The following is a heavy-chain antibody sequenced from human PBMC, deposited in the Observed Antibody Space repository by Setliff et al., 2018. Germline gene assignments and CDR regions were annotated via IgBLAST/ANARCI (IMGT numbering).Heavy chain of an antibody. D-gene: IGHD2-15*01. V-gene: IGHV4-4*07. CDR3: ARGQRYCSGGSCYYYMDV. J-gene: IGHJ6*03. CDR2: IYTSGST. Sequence: SETLSLTCTVSGGSISSYYWSWIRQPAGKGLEWIGRIYTSGSTNYNHSLKSRVTMSVDTSKNQFSLKLSSVTAADTAVYYCARGQRYCSGGSCYYYMDVWGKGTTVTVSS. CDR1: GGSISSYY.